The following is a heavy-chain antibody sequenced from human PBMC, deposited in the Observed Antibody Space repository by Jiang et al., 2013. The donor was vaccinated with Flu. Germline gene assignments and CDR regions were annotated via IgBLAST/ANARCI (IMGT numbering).Heavy chain of an antibody. CDR1: GDSVSSRSAG. Sequence: QTLSLTCVISGDSVSSRSAGWSWIRQSPSRGLEWLGRTYYRSQWYTNYALSVKSRITINPDTSKNQFALHLNSVTPEDTALYYCVRERWSTGSHIDYWGQGTPVTVSS. CDR3: VRERWSTGSHIDY. V-gene: IGHV6-1*01. D-gene: IGHD1-1*01. CDR2: TYYRSQWYT. J-gene: IGHJ4*02.